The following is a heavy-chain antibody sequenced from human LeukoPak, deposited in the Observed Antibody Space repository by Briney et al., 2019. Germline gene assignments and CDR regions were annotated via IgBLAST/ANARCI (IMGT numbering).Heavy chain of an antibody. J-gene: IGHJ4*02. CDR1: GGTFSSYA. V-gene: IGHV1-69*13. Sequence: ASVKVSCKASGGTFSSYAISWVRQAPGQGLEWMGGITPIFGAANYAQKFQGRVTITADESTNTAYMELSSLRSEDTAVYYCARAPRSWGFDYWGQGTLVTASS. CDR3: ARAPRSWGFDY. CDR2: ITPIFGAA. D-gene: IGHD7-27*01.